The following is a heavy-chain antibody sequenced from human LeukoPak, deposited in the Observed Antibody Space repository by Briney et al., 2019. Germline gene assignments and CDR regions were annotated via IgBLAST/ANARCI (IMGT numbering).Heavy chain of an antibody. CDR2: IYYSGST. J-gene: IGHJ4*02. V-gene: IGHV4-39*01. Sequence: SETLSLTCTVSGSYISSRGYYWGWIRQPPGKGLEWIGTIYYSGSTYYNPSLNSRVTISVGTSKNQFSLKLSSVTAADTAVYYCARTGNTAVPPYFDYWGQGALVTVSS. CDR3: ARTGNTAVPPYFDY. D-gene: IGHD3-10*01. CDR1: GSYISSRGYY.